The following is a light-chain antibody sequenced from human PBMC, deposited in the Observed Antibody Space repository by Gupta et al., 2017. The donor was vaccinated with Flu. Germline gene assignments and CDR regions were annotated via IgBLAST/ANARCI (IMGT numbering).Light chain of an antibody. CDR2: DAS. Sequence: ALTQSPLILSVSPGEGVTLSCRASQSICVDLAWYQQKPGPPLMLLIYDASCRDSGVPLRFRGGGSGTEFTLAISSLQSEDFAVYYCQQRSSCPLTFGQGTRVDIK. J-gene: IGKJ5*01. V-gene: IGKV3-15*01. CDR1: QSICVD. CDR3: QQRSSCPLT.